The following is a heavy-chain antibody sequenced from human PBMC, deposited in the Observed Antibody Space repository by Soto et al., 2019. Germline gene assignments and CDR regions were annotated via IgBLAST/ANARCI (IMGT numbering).Heavy chain of an antibody. Sequence: QITLKESGPTLVKPTQTLTLTYTFSGFSLSTSGVGVGWIRQPPGKALEWLALIYWDDDTRYSPSLKSRLTITKNTTNSQAVLTMTHMDPVDTATYSGAHRRGSGWYFDYWGQGTLVTVSS. CDR2: IYWDDDT. CDR1: GFSLSTSGVG. V-gene: IGHV2-5*02. CDR3: AHRRGSGWYFDY. J-gene: IGHJ4*02. D-gene: IGHD6-19*01.